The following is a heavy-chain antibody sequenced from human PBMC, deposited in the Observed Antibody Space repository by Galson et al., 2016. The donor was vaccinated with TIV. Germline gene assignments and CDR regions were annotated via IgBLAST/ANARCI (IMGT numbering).Heavy chain of an antibody. Sequence: PALVKPTQTLTLTCTFSGFSLNTDGMCVNWIRQPPGKALEWLARIDWDDDKSYSPSLKTRPTISKDTSKNQVVLTMTNVDPVDTATYYCARISGYYDSSGHYIPRSFDYWGQGSLVTVAS. D-gene: IGHD3-22*01. V-gene: IGHV2-70*11. J-gene: IGHJ4*02. CDR3: ARISGYYDSSGHYIPRSFDY. CDR1: GFSLNTDGMC. CDR2: IDWDDDK.